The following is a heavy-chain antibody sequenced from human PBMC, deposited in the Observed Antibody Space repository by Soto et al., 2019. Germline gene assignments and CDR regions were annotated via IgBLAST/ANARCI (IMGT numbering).Heavy chain of an antibody. CDR2: ISYDGSNK. D-gene: IGHD6-13*01. V-gene: IGHV3-30*18. CDR3: AKDWELYSSSCNY. CDR1: GFTFSSYG. J-gene: IGHJ4*02. Sequence: QVQLVESGGGVVQPGRSLRLSCAASGFTFSSYGMHWVRQAPGKGLEWVAVISYDGSNKYYADSVKGRFTISRDNSKNTLYLQMNSLRAEDTAVYYCAKDWELYSSSCNYWGQGTLVTVSS.